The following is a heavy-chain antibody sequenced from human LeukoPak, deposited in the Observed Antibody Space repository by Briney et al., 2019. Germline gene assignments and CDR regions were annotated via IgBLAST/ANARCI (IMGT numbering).Heavy chain of an antibody. J-gene: IGHJ4*02. Sequence: GGSLRLSCAASGFTFSSHSMNWVRQAPGKGLEWVSSISSSSNYIYYADSVKGRFTISRDSAKNSLYLQMNSLRAEDTAVYYCARGGYSSGPDYWGQGTLVTVSS. V-gene: IGHV3-21*01. D-gene: IGHD6-25*01. CDR3: ARGGYSSGPDY. CDR1: GFTFSSHS. CDR2: ISSSSNYI.